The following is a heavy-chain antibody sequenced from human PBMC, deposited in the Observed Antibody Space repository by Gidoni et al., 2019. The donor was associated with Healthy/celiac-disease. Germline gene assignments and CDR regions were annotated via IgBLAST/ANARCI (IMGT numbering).Heavy chain of an antibody. CDR2: ISAYNGNT. V-gene: IGHV1-18*01. D-gene: IGHD3-22*01. CDR1: GYTVTSYG. Sequence: QVQLVQSGAEVTKPGASVKVSCKASGYTVTSYGISWVRQAPGQGLEWMGWISAYNGNTNDAQKLQGRVTMTTDTSTSTAYMELRSLRSDDTAVYYCARERDYYDSSGYYPYDYWGQGTLVTVSS. J-gene: IGHJ4*02. CDR3: ARERDYYDSSGYYPYDY.